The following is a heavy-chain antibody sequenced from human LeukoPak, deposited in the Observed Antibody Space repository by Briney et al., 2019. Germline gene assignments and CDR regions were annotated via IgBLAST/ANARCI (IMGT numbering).Heavy chain of an antibody. CDR1: GLTFSSYA. V-gene: IGHV3-23*01. Sequence: GGSLRLSCAASGLTFSSYAMSWVRQAPGKGLEWVSAISGSGGSTYYADSVKGRFTISRDNSKNTLYVQMNSLRAEDTAVYYCARGALYHMDVWGKGTTVTISS. J-gene: IGHJ6*03. CDR3: ARGALYHMDV. CDR2: ISGSGGST.